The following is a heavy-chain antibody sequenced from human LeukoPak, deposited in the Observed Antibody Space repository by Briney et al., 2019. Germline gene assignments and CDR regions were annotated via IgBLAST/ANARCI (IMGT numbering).Heavy chain of an antibody. D-gene: IGHD6-19*01. Sequence: ASVKVSCKASGYTFTSYDINWVRQATGQGLEWMGWMNPNSGNTGYAQKFQGRVTMTRNTSISTAYMELSSLRSEDTAVYYCARGLSRWQWLVLEMGYYGMDVWGQGTTVTVSS. CDR2: MNPNSGNT. CDR1: GYTFTSYD. CDR3: ARGLSRWQWLVLEMGYYGMDV. V-gene: IGHV1-8*01. J-gene: IGHJ6*02.